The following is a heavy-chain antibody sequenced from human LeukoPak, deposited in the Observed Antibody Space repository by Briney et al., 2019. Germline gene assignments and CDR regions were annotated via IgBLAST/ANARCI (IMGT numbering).Heavy chain of an antibody. D-gene: IGHD2-15*01. Sequence: GGSLRLSCAASAFTFSGYWMQWVRQAPGKGLVWVSRISSDGSRTNYADSVKGRFTISRDNAKNTLYLQMSSLRAEDTAVYYCARDGGYCSGGSCYGGYSDYWGQGTLVTVSS. CDR3: ARDGGYCSGGSCYGGYSDY. V-gene: IGHV3-74*01. CDR1: AFTFSGYW. J-gene: IGHJ4*02. CDR2: ISSDGSRT.